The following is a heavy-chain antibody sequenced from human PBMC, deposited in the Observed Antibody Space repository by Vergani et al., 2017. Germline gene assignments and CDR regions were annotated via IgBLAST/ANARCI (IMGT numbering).Heavy chain of an antibody. Sequence: EVQLVESGGGVVQPGGSLRLSCAASGFTFDDYAMHWVRQAPGKGLEWVSLISGDGGSTYYADSVKGRFTISRDNSKNSLYLQMNSLRTEDTALYYCAKESRGYSYGYHDYWGQGTLVTVSS. CDR3: AKESRGYSYGYHDY. J-gene: IGHJ4*02. V-gene: IGHV3-43*02. CDR2: ISGDGGST. CDR1: GFTFDDYA. D-gene: IGHD5-18*01.